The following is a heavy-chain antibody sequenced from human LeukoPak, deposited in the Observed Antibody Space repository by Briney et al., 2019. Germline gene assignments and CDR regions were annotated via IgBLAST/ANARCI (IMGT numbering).Heavy chain of an antibody. D-gene: IGHD3-22*01. CDR1: GGSFSGYY. J-gene: IGHJ3*02. CDR2: INHSGST. CDR3: ARGYSYYDSSGYWRDAFDI. Sequence: SETLSLTCAVYGGSFSGYYWSWIRQPPGKGLEWIGEINHSGSTNYNPSLKSRVTISVDTSKNQFSLKLSSVTAADTAVYYCARGYSYYDSSGYWRDAFDIWGQGTMVTVSS. V-gene: IGHV4-34*01.